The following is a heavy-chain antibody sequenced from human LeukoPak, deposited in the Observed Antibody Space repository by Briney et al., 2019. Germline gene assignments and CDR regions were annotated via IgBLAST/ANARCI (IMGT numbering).Heavy chain of an antibody. CDR2: INHSGST. J-gene: IGHJ4*02. Sequence: SETLSLTCAVYGGSFSGYYWSWIRQPPGKGLEWIGEINHSGSTNYNPSLKSRVTISVDRSKNQFSLKLSSVTAADTAVYYCARAVKDSSSWDYWRQGTLVTVSS. CDR3: ARAVKDSSSWDY. CDR1: GGSFSGYY. D-gene: IGHD6-13*01. V-gene: IGHV4-34*01.